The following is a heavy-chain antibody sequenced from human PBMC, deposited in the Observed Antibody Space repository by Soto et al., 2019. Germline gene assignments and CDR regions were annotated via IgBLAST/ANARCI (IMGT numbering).Heavy chain of an antibody. D-gene: IGHD6-13*01. Sequence: PSETLSLTCTVSGGSISSYYWSWIRQPPGKGLEWIGYIYYSGSTNYNPSLKSRVTISVDTSKNQFSLKLGSVTAADTAVYYCARDRGYSRGFDPWGRGTLVTVSS. J-gene: IGHJ5*02. CDR3: ARDRGYSRGFDP. CDR1: GGSISSYY. V-gene: IGHV4-59*01. CDR2: IYYSGST.